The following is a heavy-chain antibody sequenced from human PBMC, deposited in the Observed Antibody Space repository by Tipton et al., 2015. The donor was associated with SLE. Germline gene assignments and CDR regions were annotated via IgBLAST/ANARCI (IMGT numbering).Heavy chain of an antibody. V-gene: IGHV4-59*01. D-gene: IGHD3-22*01. J-gene: IGHJ4*02. CDR3: ARGGGYYDSSYDY. Sequence: TLSLTCTVSGGSISSDYWSWIRQPPGKGLEWIGYVFYSGSTNYNPSLKSRVTISIDTSKNRFSLKLSSVTAADTAVYYCARGGGYYDSSYDYWGQGTLVTVSS. CDR1: GGSISSDY. CDR2: VFYSGST.